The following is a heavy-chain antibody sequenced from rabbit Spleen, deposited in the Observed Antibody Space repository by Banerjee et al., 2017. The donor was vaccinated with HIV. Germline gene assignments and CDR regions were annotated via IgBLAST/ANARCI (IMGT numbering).Heavy chain of an antibody. V-gene: IGHV1S40*01. D-gene: IGHD1-1*01. CDR1: GFSFSSSYW. Sequence: QSLEESGGDLVKPGASLTLTCTASGFSFSSSYWICWVRQAPGKGLEWIGCIDTNDGDTDYANWPKGRFTISKTSSTTVTLQMTSLTAADTATYFCARNYVNAFDPWGQGTLVTVS. J-gene: IGHJ2*01. CDR3: ARNYVNAFDP. CDR2: IDTNDGDT.